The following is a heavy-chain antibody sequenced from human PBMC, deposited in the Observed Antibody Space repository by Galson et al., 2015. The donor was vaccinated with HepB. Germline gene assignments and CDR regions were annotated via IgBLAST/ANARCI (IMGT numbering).Heavy chain of an antibody. CDR1: GFTSSSYG. CDR2: IWYDGSNK. J-gene: IGHJ3*02. V-gene: IGHV3-33*01. Sequence: SLRLSCAASGFTSSSYGMHWVRQAPGKGLEWVAVIWYDGSNKYYADSVKGRFTISRDNSKNTLYLQMNSLRAEDMAVYYCARDPYGTVYAFDIWGQGTMVTVSS. D-gene: IGHD3-10*01. CDR3: ARDPYGTVYAFDI.